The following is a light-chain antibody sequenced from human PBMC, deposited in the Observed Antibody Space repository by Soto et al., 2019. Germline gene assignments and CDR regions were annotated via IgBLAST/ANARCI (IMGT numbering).Light chain of an antibody. Sequence: QSALTQPASVSGSPGQSITISCTGTSSDVGGYNYVSWYQQHPGKAPKLMIYDVSNRPSGVSNRFSGSKSGNTASLTISGLQAEDEAYYYCRSYTSSSTVVFGGGTKLTVL. J-gene: IGLJ2*01. CDR3: RSYTSSSTVV. CDR2: DVS. CDR1: SSDVGGYNY. V-gene: IGLV2-14*01.